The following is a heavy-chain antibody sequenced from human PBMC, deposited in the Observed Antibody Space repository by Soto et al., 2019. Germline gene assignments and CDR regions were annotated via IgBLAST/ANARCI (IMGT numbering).Heavy chain of an antibody. CDR2: IHHDGRI. Sequence: QVQLQESGPGLVEPSGTLSLTCAVSGDSISSTNWWNWVRQSPGKGLEWIEEIHHDGRINYNPSLRSRVTISVDRSKNEVSLKVNSVTAADTAIYYCGRVRQDCSANSCYLDPWGQGDRVTVS. D-gene: IGHD2-2*01. CDR3: GRVRQDCSANSCYLDP. J-gene: IGHJ5*02. V-gene: IGHV4-4*02. CDR1: GDSISSTNW.